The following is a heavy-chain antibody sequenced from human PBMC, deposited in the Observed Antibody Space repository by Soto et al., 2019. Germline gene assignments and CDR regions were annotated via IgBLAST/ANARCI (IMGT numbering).Heavy chain of an antibody. CDR1: GFTFSSYA. D-gene: IGHD3-3*01. CDR3: AKSLRFLEWLFPPGDY. V-gene: IGHV3-23*01. Sequence: GGSLRLSCAASGFTFSSYAISWVRQAPGKGLEWVSAISGSGGSTYYADSVKGRFTISRDNSKNTLYLQMNSLRAEDTAVYYCAKSLRFLEWLFPPGDYWGQGTLVTVSS. J-gene: IGHJ4*02. CDR2: ISGSGGST.